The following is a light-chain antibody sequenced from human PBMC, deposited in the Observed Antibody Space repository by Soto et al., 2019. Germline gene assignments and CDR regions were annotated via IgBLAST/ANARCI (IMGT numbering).Light chain of an antibody. CDR2: DAS. J-gene: IGKJ5*01. CDR3: QQSLTMPIT. CDR1: QSIGRF. Sequence: DIQMTQSPSTLSASVGDRVTITCRASQSIGRFLAWYQHQPGKAPKLLIYDASTLESGVPSRFSGTGSGTEFTLTIADLQPDDFGTYYCQQSLTMPITFGHGTRLEIK. V-gene: IGKV1-5*01.